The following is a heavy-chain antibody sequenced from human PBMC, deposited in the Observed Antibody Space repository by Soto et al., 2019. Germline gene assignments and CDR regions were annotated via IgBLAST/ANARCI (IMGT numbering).Heavy chain of an antibody. CDR3: ARSLGRGTYFDY. CDR1: GGSVSSGSYY. Sequence: PSETLSLTCTVSGGSVSSGSYYWSWIRQPPGKGLEWIGYIYYSGSTNYNPSLKSRVTISVDTSKNQFSLKLSSVTAADTAVYYCARSLGRGTYFDYWGQGTLVTVSS. V-gene: IGHV4-61*01. D-gene: IGHD7-27*01. J-gene: IGHJ4*02. CDR2: IYYSGST.